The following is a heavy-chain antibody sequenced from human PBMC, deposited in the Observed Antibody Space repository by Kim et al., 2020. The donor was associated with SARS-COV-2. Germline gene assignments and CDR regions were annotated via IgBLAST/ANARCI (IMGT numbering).Heavy chain of an antibody. D-gene: IGHD1-26*01. CDR3: AVELAQPGHIPDY. V-gene: IGHV1-69*13. CDR2: IIPIFGTA. J-gene: IGHJ4*02. Sequence: SVKVSCKASGGTFSSYAISWVRQAPGQGLEWMGGIIPIFGTANYAQKFQGRVTITADESTSTAYMELSSLRSEDTAVYYCAVELAQPGHIPDYWGQGTLVTVSS. CDR1: GGTFSSYA.